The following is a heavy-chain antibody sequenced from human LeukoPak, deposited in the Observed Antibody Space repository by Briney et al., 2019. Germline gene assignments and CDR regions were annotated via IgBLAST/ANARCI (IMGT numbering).Heavy chain of an antibody. CDR3: ARGQVLPAATYFYYYYGMDV. Sequence: ASVKVSCKASGYTFTSYDINRVRQATGQGLEWMGWMNPNSGNTGYAQKFQGRVTMTRNTSISTAYMELSSLRSEDTAVYYCARGQVLPAATYFYYYYGMDVWGQGTTVTVSS. CDR2: MNPNSGNT. D-gene: IGHD2-2*01. J-gene: IGHJ6*02. CDR1: GYTFTSYD. V-gene: IGHV1-8*01.